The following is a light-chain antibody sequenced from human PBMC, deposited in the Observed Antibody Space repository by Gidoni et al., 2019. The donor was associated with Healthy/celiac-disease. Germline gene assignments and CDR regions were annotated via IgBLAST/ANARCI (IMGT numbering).Light chain of an antibody. V-gene: IGKV3-11*01. CDR1: QSVSSY. Sequence: EIVLTQSPATLSLSPGERATLSCRASQSVSSYLAWYQQKPGQAPRLLIYDASNRATGIPARFSGSGSGTDFTLTISSLEPEDFAVYYCQQRSNWPPGITFXXXTRXEIK. CDR2: DAS. J-gene: IGKJ5*01. CDR3: QQRSNWPPGIT.